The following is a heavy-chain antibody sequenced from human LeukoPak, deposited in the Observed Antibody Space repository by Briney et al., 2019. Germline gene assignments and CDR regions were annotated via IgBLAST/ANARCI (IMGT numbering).Heavy chain of an antibody. J-gene: IGHJ4*02. V-gene: IGHV4-59*08. D-gene: IGHD3-22*01. CDR3: ARHDKGFDY. CDR2: IHYIGST. CDR1: GGSINDFY. Sequence: SETLSLTCTVSGGSINDFYWSWIRQPPGKGLEWIGYIHYIGSTTFNPSLKSRLTMSVDTSKNQFSLKLSSVTAADTAVYYCARHDKGFDYWGQGTLVTVSA.